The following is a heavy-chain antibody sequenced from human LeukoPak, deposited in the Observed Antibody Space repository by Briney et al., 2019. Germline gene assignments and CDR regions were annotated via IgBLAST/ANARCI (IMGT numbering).Heavy chain of an antibody. CDR1: GYTFTGYY. CDR2: INPNSGGT. CDR3: ARGPHCSSTRCYSSWFDP. D-gene: IGHD2-2*01. J-gene: IGHJ5*02. V-gene: IGHV1-2*02. Sequence: ASVKVSCKASGYTFTGYYMHWVRQAPGQGLEWMGWINPNSGGTNYAQKFQGRVTMTRDTSISTAYMELSRLRSDDTAVYYCARGPHCSSTRCYSSWFDPWGQGTLVTVSS.